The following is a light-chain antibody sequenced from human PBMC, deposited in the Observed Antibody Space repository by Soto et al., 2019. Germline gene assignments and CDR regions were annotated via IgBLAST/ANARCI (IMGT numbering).Light chain of an antibody. Sequence: IQLTQSPSSQSVSIGVRVTINCRASQGTSSYLNWYRQKPGKAPELLIYSASTLQTGVPSRFSGSGSETDFTLTISSLQSEDLATYYCQQSHSTPYTFGQGTKLEL. CDR3: QQSHSTPYT. CDR2: SAS. J-gene: IGKJ2*01. CDR1: QGTSSY. V-gene: IGKV1-39*01.